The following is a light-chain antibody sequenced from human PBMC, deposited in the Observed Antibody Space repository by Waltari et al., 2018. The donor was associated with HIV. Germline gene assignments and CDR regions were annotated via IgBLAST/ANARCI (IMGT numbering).Light chain of an antibody. CDR1: DAPLLGSSY. V-gene: IGLV2-14*01. Sequence: QSAVTQPASVSGSLGQSIPLSCTRPDAPLLGSSYFSWYQHHPDRAPRLLISDANSRPSGVSFRFSGSKSGDTAFLTISGLQVEDEADYYCASYIIGHAFVFGGGTKVTVL. CDR3: ASYIIGHAFV. J-gene: IGLJ2*01. CDR2: DAN.